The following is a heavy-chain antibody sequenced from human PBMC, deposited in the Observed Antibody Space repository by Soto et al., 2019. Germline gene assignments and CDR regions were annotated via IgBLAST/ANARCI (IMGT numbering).Heavy chain of an antibody. J-gene: IGHJ6*02. V-gene: IGHV1-24*01. CDR1: GYTLTELS. CDR2: FDPEDGET. CDR3: ATEAYSSSPHYGMDV. Sequence: ASVKVSCKVSGYTLTELSMHWVRQAPGKGLEWMGGFDPEDGETIYAQKFQGRVTMTEDPSTDTAYMELRSLRSEDTAVYYCATEAYSSSPHYGMDVWGQGTTVTVSS. D-gene: IGHD6-6*01.